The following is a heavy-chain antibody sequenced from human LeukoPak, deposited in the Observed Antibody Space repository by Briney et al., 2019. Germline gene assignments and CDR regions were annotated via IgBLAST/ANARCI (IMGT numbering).Heavy chain of an antibody. D-gene: IGHD3-16*01. CDR3: ARGGFRTFDY. J-gene: IGHJ4*02. Sequence: TAGSLRLSCAASGFTFSSYEMNWVRQPPGKGLEWVSYISSSGSTIYYADSVKGRFTISRDNAKNSLYLQMNGLRAEDTAVYFCARGGFRTFDYWGQGTLVTVSS. CDR1: GFTFSSYE. V-gene: IGHV3-48*03. CDR2: ISSSGSTI.